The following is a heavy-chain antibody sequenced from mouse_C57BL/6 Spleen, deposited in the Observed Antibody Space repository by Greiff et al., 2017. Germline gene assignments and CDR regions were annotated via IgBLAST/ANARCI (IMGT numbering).Heavy chain of an antibody. Sequence: EVKLVESEGGLVQPGSSMKLSCTASGFTFSDYYMAWVRQVPEKGLEWVANINYDGSSTYYLDSLKSRFIISRDNAKNILYLQMSSLRSEDTATYYCARDRSPYWYFDVWGTGTTVTVSS. J-gene: IGHJ1*03. CDR1: GFTFSDYY. CDR2: INYDGSST. V-gene: IGHV5-16*01. CDR3: ARDRSPYWYFDV.